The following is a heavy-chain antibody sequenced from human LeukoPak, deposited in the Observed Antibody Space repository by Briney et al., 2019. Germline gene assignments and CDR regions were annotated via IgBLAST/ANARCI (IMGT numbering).Heavy chain of an antibody. J-gene: IGHJ6*04. D-gene: IGHD3-10*01. CDR3: AKDRLWFGALLPSKDV. CDR2: ISASGDAA. V-gene: IGHV3-23*01. Sequence: GGSLRLSCEVSGLTFSTFGMSWVRQAPGKGMEWVSRISASGDAAHYTDAVKGRFTISRDNSKNTLYLQMNSLRGEDTALYYSAKDRLWFGALLPSKDVWGKGTMVTVSS. CDR1: GLTFSTFG.